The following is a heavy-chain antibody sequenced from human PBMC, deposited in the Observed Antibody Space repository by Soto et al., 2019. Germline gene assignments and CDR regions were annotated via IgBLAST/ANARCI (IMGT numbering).Heavy chain of an antibody. Sequence: GGSLRLSCAASGFTFSNAGMNWVRQAPGKGLKWVGRIKSKTDGGTTDYAAPVKGRFTISRDDSKNTLYLQMNSLKTEDTAVYYCTTDQGYYDSSGYTYYFDYWGQGTLVTVSS. CDR1: GFTFSNAG. J-gene: IGHJ4*02. D-gene: IGHD3-22*01. V-gene: IGHV3-15*07. CDR3: TTDQGYYDSSGYTYYFDY. CDR2: IKSKTDGGTT.